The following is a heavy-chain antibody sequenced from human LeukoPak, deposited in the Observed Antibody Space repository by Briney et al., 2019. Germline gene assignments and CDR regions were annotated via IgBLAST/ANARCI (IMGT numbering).Heavy chain of an antibody. CDR3: ARVLFSGYDLPDF. CDR1: GYTFTGYY. J-gene: IGHJ4*02. Sequence: ASVKVSCKASGYTFTGYYMHWVRQAPGQGLEWMGWINPNSGGTNYAQKFQGRVTVTRDTSISTAYMELSRLRSDDTAVYYCARVLFSGYDLPDFWGQGTLVTVSS. D-gene: IGHD5-12*01. CDR2: INPNSGGT. V-gene: IGHV1-2*02.